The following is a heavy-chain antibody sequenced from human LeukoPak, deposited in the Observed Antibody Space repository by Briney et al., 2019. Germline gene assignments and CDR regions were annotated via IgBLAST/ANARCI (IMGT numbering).Heavy chain of an antibody. V-gene: IGHV1-8*03. Sequence: ASVKVSCKASGYTFTGYYMHWVRQAPGQGLEWMGWMNPNSGNTGYAQKFQGRVTITRNTSISTAYMELSSLRSEDTAVYYCARALGVWQDAFDIWGQGTMVTVSS. D-gene: IGHD2-21*01. CDR1: GYTFTGYY. J-gene: IGHJ3*02. CDR3: ARALGVWQDAFDI. CDR2: MNPNSGNT.